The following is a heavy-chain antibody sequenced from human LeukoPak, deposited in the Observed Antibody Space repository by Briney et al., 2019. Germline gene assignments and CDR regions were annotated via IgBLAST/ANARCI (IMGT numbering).Heavy chain of an antibody. D-gene: IGHD2-2*01. Sequence: APVKVSCKASGYSFTSYGISWVRQAPGQGLEWMGWISAYNGNTNYAQKLQGRVTMTIETSTSTAYMEVRSLRSDDTAVYYCARDRYCTITKCSNWFDPWGQGTLVTVSS. CDR1: GYSFTSYG. V-gene: IGHV1-18*01. CDR2: ISAYNGNT. CDR3: ARDRYCTITKCSNWFDP. J-gene: IGHJ5*02.